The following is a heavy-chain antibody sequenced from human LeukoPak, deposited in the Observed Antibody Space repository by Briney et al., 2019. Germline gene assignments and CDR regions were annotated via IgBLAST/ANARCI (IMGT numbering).Heavy chain of an antibody. V-gene: IGHV4-59*12. D-gene: IGHD3-22*01. CDR3: ARDLFPVYYYDSSGLAFDI. Sequence: ASEALSLTCTVSGVSISSYYWSWIRQPPGKGLEWIGYIYYSGSTNYNPSLKSRVTMSVDTSKNQFSLKLSSVTAADTAVYYCARDLFPVYYYDSSGLAFDIWGQGTMVTVSS. CDR2: IYYSGST. CDR1: GVSISSYY. J-gene: IGHJ3*02.